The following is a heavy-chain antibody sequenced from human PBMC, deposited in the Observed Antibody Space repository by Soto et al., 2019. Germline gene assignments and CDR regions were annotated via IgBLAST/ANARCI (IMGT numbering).Heavy chain of an antibody. Sequence: SCAASGFTFTRYGMHWVRQAPGKGLEWMGIINHNGGSTSYAQKFQGRVTMTRDTSTSTVYMELSSLRSEDTAVYYCARDFTRTAVDTAMVPFDYWGQGTLVTVSS. CDR1: GFTFTRYG. D-gene: IGHD5-18*01. J-gene: IGHJ4*02. CDR3: ARDFTRTAVDTAMVPFDY. V-gene: IGHV1-46*01. CDR2: INHNGGST.